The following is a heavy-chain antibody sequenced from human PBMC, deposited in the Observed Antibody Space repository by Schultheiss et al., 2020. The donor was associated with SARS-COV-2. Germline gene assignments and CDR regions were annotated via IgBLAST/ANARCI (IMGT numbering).Heavy chain of an antibody. Sequence: TLSLTCAVSGGSISSSNWWSWVRQPPGKGLEWIGYIYYSGSTYYNPSLKSRVTISVDTSKNQFSLKLNSVTAADTAVYCCASDSTSDDSFGVWGRGTMVTVSS. J-gene: IGHJ3*01. CDR3: ASDSTSDDSFGV. CDR2: IYYSGST. V-gene: IGHV4-4*01. CDR1: GGSISSSNW.